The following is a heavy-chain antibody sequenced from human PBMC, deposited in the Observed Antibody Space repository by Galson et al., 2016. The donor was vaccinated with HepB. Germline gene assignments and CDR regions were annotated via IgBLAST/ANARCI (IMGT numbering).Heavy chain of an antibody. CDR1: GFTFRNYG. J-gene: IGHJ3*02. CDR2: FYIGGNT. D-gene: IGHD1-26*01. CDR3: ATVGGSTYGLRSDAFDI. Sequence: SLRLSCAASGFTFRNYGMTWVRQAPGKGLEWVSLFYIGGNTYYGNSVKGRFTISRDNSKNTLYLQMNSLRAEDTAMYYCATVGGSTYGLRSDAFDIWGQGTIVTVS. V-gene: IGHV3-53*01.